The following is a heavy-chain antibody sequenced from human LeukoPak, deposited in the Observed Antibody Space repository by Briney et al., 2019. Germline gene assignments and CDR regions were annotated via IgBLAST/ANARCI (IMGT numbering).Heavy chain of an antibody. Sequence: SGALSLTCTVSGGSISSHYWSWIRQPPGKGLEWIGYIYYSGSTNYNPSLKSRVTISVDTSKNQFSLKLSSVTAADTAVYYCRRISDTTVSNWFDPCGPGNLVPVSS. J-gene: IGHJ5*02. D-gene: IGHD4-11*01. CDR1: GGSISSHY. CDR3: RRISDTTVSNWFDP. CDR2: IYYSGST. V-gene: IGHV4-59*11.